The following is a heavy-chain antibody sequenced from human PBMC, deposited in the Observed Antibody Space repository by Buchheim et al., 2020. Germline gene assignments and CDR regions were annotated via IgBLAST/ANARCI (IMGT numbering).Heavy chain of an antibody. D-gene: IGHD5-24*01. CDR3: AREGRRDGYNWADY. Sequence: QVQLQESGPRLVKPSETLSLTCTVSGGSVSSSSYFWSWIRQPPGKGLEWIGYMYYSGSTNYNPSLKSRVAISVDTSKNQFSLKLSSVTPTDTAVYYCAREGRRDGYNWADYWGQGTL. J-gene: IGHJ4*02. V-gene: IGHV4-61*01. CDR2: MYYSGST. CDR1: GGSVSSSSYF.